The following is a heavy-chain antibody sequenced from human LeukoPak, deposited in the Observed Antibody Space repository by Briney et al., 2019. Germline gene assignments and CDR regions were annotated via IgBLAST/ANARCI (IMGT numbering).Heavy chain of an antibody. CDR1: GGSISSYY. CDR3: ARGVGYSYGLDY. V-gene: IGHV4-59*01. Sequence: SETLSLTSTVSGGSISSYYWSWIRQPPGKGLEWIGCIYYSGSTNYNPSLKSRVTISVDTSKNQFSLKLSSVTAADTAVYYCARGVGYSYGLDYWGQGTLVTVSS. J-gene: IGHJ4*02. D-gene: IGHD5-18*01. CDR2: IYYSGST.